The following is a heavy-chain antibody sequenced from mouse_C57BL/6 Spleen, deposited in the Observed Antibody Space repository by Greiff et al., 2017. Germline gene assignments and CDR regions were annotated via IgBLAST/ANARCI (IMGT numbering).Heavy chain of an antibody. J-gene: IGHJ1*03. CDR3: ARQGYYGSSPGWYFDV. CDR2: ISNGGGST. Sequence: EVQLQESGGGLVQPGGSLKLSCAASGFTFSDYYMYWVRQTPEKRLEWVAYISNGGGSTYYPDTVKGRFTISRDNAKNTLYLQMSRLKSEDTAMYYCARQGYYGSSPGWYFDVWGTGTTVTVSS. D-gene: IGHD1-1*01. V-gene: IGHV5-12*01. CDR1: GFTFSDYY.